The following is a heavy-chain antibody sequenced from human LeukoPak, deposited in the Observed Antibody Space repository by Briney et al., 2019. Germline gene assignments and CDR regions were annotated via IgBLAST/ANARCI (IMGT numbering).Heavy chain of an antibody. V-gene: IGHV3-30*04. CDR3: VRSPTYYNMDV. Sequence: PGESLRLSCAASGFTFSDHVIHGVRQAPGKGLEWLAVISYDGTNKYYADSVKGRFTISRDHSQSTVDLHMNNLRGADTAVYYCVRSPTYYNMDVWGKGTTVTVSS. CDR2: ISYDGTNK. CDR1: GFTFSDHV. J-gene: IGHJ6*03.